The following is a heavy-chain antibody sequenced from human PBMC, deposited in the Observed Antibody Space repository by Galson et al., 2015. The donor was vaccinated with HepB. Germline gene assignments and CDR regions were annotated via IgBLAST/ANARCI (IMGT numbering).Heavy chain of an antibody. D-gene: IGHD6-13*01. CDR2: IYSGGST. CDR3: ARDQEIAAANEYYYYYGMDV. CDR1: GFTVSSNY. Sequence: SLRLSCAASGFTVSSNYMSWVRQAPGKGLEWVSVIYSGGSTYYADSVKGRFTISRDNSKNTLYLQMNSLRAEDTAVYYCARDQEIAAANEYYYYYGMDVWGQGTTVTVSS. J-gene: IGHJ6*02. V-gene: IGHV3-66*01.